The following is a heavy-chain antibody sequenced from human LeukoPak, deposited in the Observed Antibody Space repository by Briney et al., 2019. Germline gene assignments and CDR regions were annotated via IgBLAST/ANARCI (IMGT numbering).Heavy chain of an antibody. J-gene: IGHJ3*02. Sequence: ASVKVSCKASGHTFTSYGISWVRQAPGQGLEWMGWISAYNGNTNYAQKLQGRVTMTTDTSTSTAYMELRSLRSDDTAVYYCARDASGAVVPAANDAFDIWGQGTMVTVSS. CDR1: GHTFTSYG. CDR2: ISAYNGNT. V-gene: IGHV1-18*01. CDR3: ARDASGAVVPAANDAFDI. D-gene: IGHD2-2*01.